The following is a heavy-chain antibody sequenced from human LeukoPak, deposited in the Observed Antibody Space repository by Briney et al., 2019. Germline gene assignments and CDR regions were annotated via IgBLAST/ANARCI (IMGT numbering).Heavy chain of an antibody. J-gene: IGHJ4*02. D-gene: IGHD5-18*01. V-gene: IGHV3-23*01. CDR1: GFTFSSYA. CDR3: AKREGESYNYGYPDF. Sequence: GESLRLSCAASGFTFSSYAMSWVRQAPGKGLEWVSSVGGSGGSTYYADSVKGRFTISRDNSKNTLYLQMNSLRVEDTAVYYCAKREGESYNYGYPDFWGQGTRVTVSS. CDR2: VGGSGGST.